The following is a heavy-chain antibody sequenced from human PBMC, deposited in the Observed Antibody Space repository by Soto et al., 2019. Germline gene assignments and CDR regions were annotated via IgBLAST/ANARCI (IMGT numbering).Heavy chain of an antibody. Sequence: EVQLVESGGGLAKPGGSLRLSCAASGFLFNSYGMNWVRLSPGRGLEWISSISSTSTYIEYADSVKGRFLISRDNAENSLFLQMNSLRGEDTAVYYCTRDRSAGMVFPDFDFWGQGALVTVSS. CDR1: GFLFNSYG. J-gene: IGHJ4*02. V-gene: IGHV3-21*01. CDR3: TRDRSAGMVFPDFDF. D-gene: IGHD3-10*01. CDR2: ISSTSTYI.